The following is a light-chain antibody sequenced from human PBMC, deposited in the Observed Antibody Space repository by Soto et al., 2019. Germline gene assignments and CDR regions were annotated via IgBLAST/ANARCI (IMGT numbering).Light chain of an antibody. J-gene: IGLJ3*02. V-gene: IGLV2-11*01. Sequence: QSALTQPRSVSGSPGQSVTISCTGTSRNVGAYNFVSWYQHHPGKAPKLMIYDFSKRPSGVPDRFSGSKSGNTASLTISGLQAEDEADYSCCSYAGSYTWVFGGGTKVTVL. CDR1: SRNVGAYNF. CDR2: DFS. CDR3: CSYAGSYTWV.